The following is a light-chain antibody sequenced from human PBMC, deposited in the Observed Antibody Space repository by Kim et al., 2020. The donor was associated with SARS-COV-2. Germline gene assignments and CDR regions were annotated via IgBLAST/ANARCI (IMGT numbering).Light chain of an antibody. CDR1: KLGDKF. CDR2: QDT. Sequence: SYELTQPPSVSVSPGQTATISCSGNKLGDKFACWYQQKPGQSPLVVIHQDTKRPSGIPERFSGSNSGNTATLTISGTQAVDEADYYCQAWDSSTAVFGGGTQLTVL. V-gene: IGLV3-1*01. J-gene: IGLJ3*02. CDR3: QAWDSSTAV.